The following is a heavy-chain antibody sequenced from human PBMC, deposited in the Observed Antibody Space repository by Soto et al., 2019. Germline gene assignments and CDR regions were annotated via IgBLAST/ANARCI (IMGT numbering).Heavy chain of an antibody. D-gene: IGHD4-17*01. V-gene: IGHV3-64*01. CDR3: AREGIDDYGDSGAFDI. Sequence: GGSLRLSCAASGFTFSSYAMHWVRQAPGKGLEYVSAISSNGGSTYYANSVKGRFTISRDNSKNTLYLQMGSLRAEDMAVYYCAREGIDDYGDSGAFDIWGQGTMVTVSS. CDR1: GFTFSSYA. J-gene: IGHJ3*02. CDR2: ISSNGGST.